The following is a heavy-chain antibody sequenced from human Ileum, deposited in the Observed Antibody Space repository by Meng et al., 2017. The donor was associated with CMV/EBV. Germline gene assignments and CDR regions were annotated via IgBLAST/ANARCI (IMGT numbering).Heavy chain of an antibody. V-gene: IGHV4-34*01. J-gene: IGHJ4*02. CDR2: INNRGST. Sequence: QLQQWGQGQLKPSGTLSLVCAVQNSAFSDYYWTWIRQSPGKGLEWIGEINNRGSTNYNPSLKSRVTISIDTSRNQFSLKLTSMTAADTAVYYCARASPQRRFLSYWGQGTLVTVSS. D-gene: IGHD3-3*01. CDR1: NSAFSDYY. CDR3: ARASPQRRFLSY.